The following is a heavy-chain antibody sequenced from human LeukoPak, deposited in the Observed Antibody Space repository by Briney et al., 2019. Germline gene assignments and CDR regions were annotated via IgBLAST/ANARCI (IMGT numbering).Heavy chain of an antibody. CDR3: AKDPYSLITGRNWFDP. V-gene: IGHV3-23*01. CDR2: ISGSGGST. J-gene: IGHJ5*02. Sequence: GGSLRLSCAASGFTFGSYAMSWVRQAPGKGLEWVSGISGSGGSTYYADSVKGRFTISRDNSKNTLYLQMNSLRAEDTAVYYCAKDPYSLITGRNWFDPWGQGTLVTVSS. CDR1: GFTFGSYA. D-gene: IGHD2-15*01.